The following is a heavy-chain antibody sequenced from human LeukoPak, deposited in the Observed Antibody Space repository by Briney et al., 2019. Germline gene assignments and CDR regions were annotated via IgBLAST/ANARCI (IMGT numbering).Heavy chain of an antibody. CDR1: GFTFSNYA. CDR2: VTASARRT. CDR3: AKRGFSDRSGANFHS. J-gene: IGHJ4*02. D-gene: IGHD3-22*01. V-gene: IGHV3-23*01. Sequence: QTGGSLRLSCEASGFTFSNYAMSWGRQAPGKGLEWVSTVTASARRTYYADSVQGRFTISRDNSNNTLFLQVNSLRADDTAVYHCAKRGFSDRSGANFHSWGQGTLVTVSS.